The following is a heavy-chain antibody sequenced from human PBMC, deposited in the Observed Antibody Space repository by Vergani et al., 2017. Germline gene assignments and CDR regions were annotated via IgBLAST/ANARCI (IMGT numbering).Heavy chain of an antibody. D-gene: IGHD5-24*01. CDR2: INHSGSN. CDR3: ARDNALRWLQRNAFDI. CDR1: GGSFSGYS. J-gene: IGHJ3*02. Sequence: QVQLQQWGAGLLKPSETLSLTCAVYGGSFSGYSWSWIRQPPGKGLEWIREINHSGSNNYNPSLKSRVTISVYTSKNQFSRKLSTVTAADTAVYYCARDNALRWLQRNAFDIWGQGTMVTVSS. V-gene: IGHV4-34*01.